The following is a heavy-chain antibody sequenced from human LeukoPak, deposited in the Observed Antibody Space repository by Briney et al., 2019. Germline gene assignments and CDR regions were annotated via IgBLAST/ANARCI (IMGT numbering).Heavy chain of an antibody. CDR3: AKRRLEQWLTSHDAFDI. V-gene: IGHV3-23*01. CDR1: GFTFSSYA. Sequence: PGGSLRLSCAASGFTFSSYAMSWVRQAPGKGLEWVSAISGSGGSTYYADSVKGRFTISRDNSKNTLYLQMNSLRAEDTAVYYCAKRRLEQWLTSHDAFDIWGQGTMVTVSS. J-gene: IGHJ3*02. CDR2: ISGSGGST. D-gene: IGHD6-19*01.